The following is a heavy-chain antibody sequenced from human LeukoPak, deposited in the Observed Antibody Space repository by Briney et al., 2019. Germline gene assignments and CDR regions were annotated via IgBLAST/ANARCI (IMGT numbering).Heavy chain of an antibody. V-gene: IGHV3-74*01. J-gene: IGHJ4*02. CDR2: INSDGSST. CDR3: ARGAYTFGGVIALDY. CDR1: GFTFSSYW. Sequence: PGGSLRLSCAASGFTFSSYWMHWVRQAPGKGLVWVSRINSDGSSTSYADSVKGRFTISRDNAKNTLYLQMNSLRAEDTAVYYCARGAYTFGGVIALDYWGQGTLVTVSS. D-gene: IGHD3-16*02.